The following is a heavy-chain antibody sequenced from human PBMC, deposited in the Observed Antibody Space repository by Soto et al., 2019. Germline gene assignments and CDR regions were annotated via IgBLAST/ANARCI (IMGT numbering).Heavy chain of an antibody. CDR3: VTEMQLWRLDS. Sequence: EVQLVESGGGLVQPGESLRLSCAASGLTFRSYWMHWVRQAPGKRLVWVSRINTDGSVAMYVDSVKGRFTISRDNANISLYLNMTSRRAEKTVVYYCVTEMQLWRLDSLGQGTRVTVSS. CDR2: INTDGSVA. D-gene: IGHD2-21*01. V-gene: IGHV3-74*03. CDR1: GLTFRSYW. J-gene: IGHJ4*02.